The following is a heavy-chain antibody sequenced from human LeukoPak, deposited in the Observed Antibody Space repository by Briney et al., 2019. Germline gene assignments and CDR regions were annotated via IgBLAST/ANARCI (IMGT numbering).Heavy chain of an antibody. J-gene: IGHJ4*02. CDR1: GYTFTSYW. CDR2: IHPGDSDT. D-gene: IGHD2-8*02. Sequence: GESLKISCKGSGYTFTSYWIGWVRQMPGKGLEWMGIIHPGDSDTRYSPSFQGQVTLSADKSISTSYLQWSSLKASDTAMYYCATLPHTEFHYWGQGTLVTVSS. V-gene: IGHV5-51*01. CDR3: ATLPHTEFHY.